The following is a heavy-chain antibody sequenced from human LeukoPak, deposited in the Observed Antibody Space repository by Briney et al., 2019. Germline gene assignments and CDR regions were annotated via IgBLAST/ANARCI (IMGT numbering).Heavy chain of an antibody. CDR1: GFTFSGYS. V-gene: IGHV3-21*01. CDR2: FGTRSTSV. CDR3: AREVSEGFDF. J-gene: IGHJ4*02. D-gene: IGHD3-22*01. Sequence: GGSLRLSCTASGFTFSGYSMNWIRQAPGKGLEWVSSFGTRSTSVYHAGSVKGRFAISGDNAKNSLYLQMNSLRAEGTALYYCAREVSEGFDFWGQGTLVTVSS.